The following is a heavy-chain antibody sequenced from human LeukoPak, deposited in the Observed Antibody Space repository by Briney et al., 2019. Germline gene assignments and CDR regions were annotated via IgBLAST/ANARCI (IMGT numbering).Heavy chain of an antibody. CDR2: IYYSGST. Sequence: SQTLSLTCTVSGGSISSGDYYWSWIRQPPGKGLEWIGYIYYSGSTYYNPSLKSRVTISVDTSKNQFSLELSSVTAADTAVYYCARTGYCSSASCYTASRPYYYYYMDVWGKGTTVTVSS. D-gene: IGHD2-2*02. J-gene: IGHJ6*03. V-gene: IGHV4-30-4*01. CDR3: ARTGYCSSASCYTASRPYYYYYMDV. CDR1: GGSISSGDYY.